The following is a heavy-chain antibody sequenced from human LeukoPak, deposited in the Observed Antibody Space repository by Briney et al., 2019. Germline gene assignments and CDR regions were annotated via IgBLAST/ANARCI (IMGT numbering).Heavy chain of an antibody. Sequence: ASVKVSCKASGSTFTGYYMHWVRQAPGQGLEWMGWINPNSGGTNYAQKFQGRVTMTRDTSISTAYMELSRLRSDDTAVYYCARGPVSGYSSSWYSTHYYMDVWGKGTTVTISS. CDR2: INPNSGGT. D-gene: IGHD6-13*01. V-gene: IGHV1-2*02. J-gene: IGHJ6*03. CDR1: GSTFTGYY. CDR3: ARGPVSGYSSSWYSTHYYMDV.